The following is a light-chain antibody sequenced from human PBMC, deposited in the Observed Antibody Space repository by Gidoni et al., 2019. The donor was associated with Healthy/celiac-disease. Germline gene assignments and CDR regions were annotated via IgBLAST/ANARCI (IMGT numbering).Light chain of an antibody. Sequence: SYELTQPPSLSVSPGQTASITCSGDKLGDKYACWYQQKPGQSPVLVIYQDSKRPSGIPERFSGSNSGNTATLTISGTQAMDEADYYCQAWDSSTAWVFGGGTKLTAL. CDR3: QAWDSSTAWV. CDR1: KLGDKY. CDR2: QDS. V-gene: IGLV3-1*01. J-gene: IGLJ2*01.